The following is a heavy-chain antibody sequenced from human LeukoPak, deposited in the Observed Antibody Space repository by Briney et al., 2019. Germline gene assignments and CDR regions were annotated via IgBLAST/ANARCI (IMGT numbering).Heavy chain of an antibody. J-gene: IGHJ2*01. CDR1: GGSISSGDYY. CDR2: IYYSGST. V-gene: IGHV4-30-4*08. CDR3: ARAMTSDWYFDL. Sequence: SQTLSLTCTVSGGSISSGDYYWSWIRQPPGKGLEWIGYIYYSGSTYYNPSLKSRVTISVDTSKNQFSLKLSSVTAADTAVYYCARAMTSDWYFDLWGRGTLVTVSS.